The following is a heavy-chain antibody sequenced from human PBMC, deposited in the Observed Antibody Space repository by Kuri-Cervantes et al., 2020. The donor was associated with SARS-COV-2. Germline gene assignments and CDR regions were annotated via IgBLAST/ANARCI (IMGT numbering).Heavy chain of an antibody. D-gene: IGHD6-19*01. CDR2: IKQDGSEK. Sequence: GESLKISCAASGFTFSSYWMSWVRQAPGKGLEWVANIKQDGSEKYYVDSVKGRFTISRDNAKNSLYLQMNSLRAEDTAVYYCARTRTAFPYSSGWAFGYWGQGTLVTVSS. CDR3: ARTRTAFPYSSGWAFGY. J-gene: IGHJ4*02. V-gene: IGHV3-7*01. CDR1: GFTFSSYW.